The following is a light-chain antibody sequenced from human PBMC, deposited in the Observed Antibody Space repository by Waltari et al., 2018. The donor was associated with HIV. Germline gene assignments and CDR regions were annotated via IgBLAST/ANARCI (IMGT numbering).Light chain of an antibody. Sequence: DIVMTQSPDSLAVSLGGEATIDCSSSRRVFHNSHDKNYVAWYQQRPGQPPKLLIYWASTRASGVPDRFSGSASGTDFTLTINSLRPEDVAVYYCQQCYMTPWTFGQGTRVEL. J-gene: IGKJ1*01. V-gene: IGKV4-1*01. CDR1: RRVFHNSHDKNY. CDR3: QQCYMTPWT. CDR2: WAS.